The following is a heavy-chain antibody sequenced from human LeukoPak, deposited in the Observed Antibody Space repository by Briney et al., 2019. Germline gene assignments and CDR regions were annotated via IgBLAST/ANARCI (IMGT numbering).Heavy chain of an antibody. Sequence: SETLSLTCPVYGGSFSGYYWSWIRQPPGKGLEWIGEINHSGSTNYNPSLKSRVTISVDTSKNQFSLKLSSVTAADTAVYYCARGLGDYSVWGQGTLVTVSS. CDR2: INHSGST. CDR1: GGSFSGYY. J-gene: IGHJ4*02. D-gene: IGHD4-17*01. V-gene: IGHV4-34*01. CDR3: ARGLGDYSV.